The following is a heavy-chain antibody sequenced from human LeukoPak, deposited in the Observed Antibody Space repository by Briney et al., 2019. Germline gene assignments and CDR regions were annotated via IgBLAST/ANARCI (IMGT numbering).Heavy chain of an antibody. Sequence: SETLSLTCTVSGGSISTYYWSWLRQPPGKGLEWIGYIYYSGSTNYNPSLKSRVTISVDTSKNQFSLKLSSVTAADTAVYYCARALWTGFIDYWGQGTLVTVSS. J-gene: IGHJ4*02. CDR2: IYYSGST. D-gene: IGHD3/OR15-3a*01. CDR3: ARALWTGFIDY. CDR1: GGSISTYY. V-gene: IGHV4-59*01.